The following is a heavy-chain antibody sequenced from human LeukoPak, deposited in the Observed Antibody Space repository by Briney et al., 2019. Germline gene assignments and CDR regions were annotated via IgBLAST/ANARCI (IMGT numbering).Heavy chain of an antibody. D-gene: IGHD6-19*01. CDR2: IYYSGST. V-gene: IGHV4-39*07. J-gene: IGHJ5*02. Sequence: SETLSLTCTVSGGSISSSSYYWGWIRQPPGKGLEWIATIYYSGSTYYNPSLKSRVTISVDTSKNQFSLKLSSVTAADTAVYYCARVRRRTAAQWNRFDPWGQGTLVTVSS. CDR1: GGSISSSSYY. CDR3: ARVRRRTAAQWNRFDP.